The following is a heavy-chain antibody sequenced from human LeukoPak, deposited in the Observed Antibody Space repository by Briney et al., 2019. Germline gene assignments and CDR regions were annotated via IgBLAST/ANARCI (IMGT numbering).Heavy chain of an antibody. CDR2: INPNSGGT. D-gene: IGHD4-23*01. CDR3: ARAPLRWASYYYYYMDV. V-gene: IGHV1-2*02. J-gene: IGHJ6*03. CDR1: GYTFTGYY. Sequence: ASVKVSCKASGYTFTGYYMHWVRQAPGQGLEWMGWINPNSGGTNYAQKFQGRVTMTRDTSISTAYMELSSLRSEGTAVYYCARAPLRWASYYYYYMDVWGKGTTVTISS.